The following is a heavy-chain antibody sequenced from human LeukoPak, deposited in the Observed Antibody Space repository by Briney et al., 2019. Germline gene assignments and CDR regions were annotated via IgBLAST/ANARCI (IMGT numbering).Heavy chain of an antibody. J-gene: IGHJ4*02. CDR2: ISGSGGST. D-gene: IGHD2-21*02. CDR3: AKLICDSKDCSY. Sequence: PGGSLRLSCAASGYSFSSYWISWVRQAPGKGLEWVSAISGSGGSTYYADSVKGRFTISRDTSKNTLYLQLNSLRVEDTAIYYCAKLICDSKDCSYWGQGTLVTVSS. CDR1: GYSFSSYW. V-gene: IGHV3-23*01.